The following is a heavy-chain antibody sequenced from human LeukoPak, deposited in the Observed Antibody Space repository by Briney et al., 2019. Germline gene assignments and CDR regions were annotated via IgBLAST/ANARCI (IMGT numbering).Heavy chain of an antibody. CDR2: IYYSGST. D-gene: IGHD1-14*01. CDR1: GGSISSHY. J-gene: IGHJ5*02. Sequence: SETLSLTCTVSGGSISSHYWSWIRQPPGKGLEWIGYIYYSGSTNYNPSLKSRVTISVDTSRNQFSLKLSSVTAADTAVYYCARDSEGPHLQTTFDPWGQGTLVTVSS. CDR3: ARDSEGPHLQTTFDP. V-gene: IGHV4-59*11.